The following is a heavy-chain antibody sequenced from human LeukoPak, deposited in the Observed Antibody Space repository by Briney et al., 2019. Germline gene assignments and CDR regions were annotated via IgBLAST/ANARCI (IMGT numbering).Heavy chain of an antibody. CDR2: IYSGGST. CDR1: GFTVSSNY. J-gene: IGHJ4*02. D-gene: IGHD6-13*01. CDR3: AREHIAAAVSADLG. Sequence: PGGSLRLSCAASGFTVSSNYMSWVRQAPGKGLEWVSVIYSGGSTYYADSVKGRFTISRDNSKNTLYLQMNSLRAEDTAVYYCAREHIAAAVSADLGWGQGTLVTVSS. V-gene: IGHV3-66*01.